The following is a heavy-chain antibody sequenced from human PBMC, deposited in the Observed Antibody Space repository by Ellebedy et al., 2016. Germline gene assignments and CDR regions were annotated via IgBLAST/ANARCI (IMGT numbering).Heavy chain of an antibody. V-gene: IGHV3-7*04. Sequence: GGSLRLSCAASGFTFSSYWMSWVHQAPGKGLEWVANMRNDGSEKYYVDSVKGRFTISRDNAKNSLYLQMDSLRVEDTALYYCARDNWNGLTSDYWGQGTLVTVSS. CDR1: GFTFSSYW. J-gene: IGHJ4*02. CDR3: ARDNWNGLTSDY. D-gene: IGHD1-20*01. CDR2: MRNDGSEK.